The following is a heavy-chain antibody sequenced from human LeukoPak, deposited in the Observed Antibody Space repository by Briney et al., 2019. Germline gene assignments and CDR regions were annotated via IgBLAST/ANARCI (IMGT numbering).Heavy chain of an antibody. CDR1: GDSISSSTYY. CDR2: IYYTGST. J-gene: IGHJ4*02. Sequence: PSETLSLTCTVSGDSISSSTYYWAWIRQPPGEGLEWIGSIYYTGSTHYIPSLKSRVTISLDTSKNQFSLKMSSVTAADTAVYYCATQAPGVPLEYWGQGTLVTVSS. D-gene: IGHD2-8*01. V-gene: IGHV4-39*01. CDR3: ATQAPGVPLEY.